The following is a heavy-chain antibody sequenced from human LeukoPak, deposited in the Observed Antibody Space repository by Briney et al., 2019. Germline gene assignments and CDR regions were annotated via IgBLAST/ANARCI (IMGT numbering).Heavy chain of an antibody. J-gene: IGHJ3*02. D-gene: IGHD3-9*01. V-gene: IGHV3-23*01. CDR1: GFTFSSYA. CDR2: ISGSGGST. CDR3: ARDRVLRYFDWLLGDAFDI. Sequence: GGSLRLSCAASGFTFSSYAMSWVRQAPGKGLEWVSAISGSGGSTYYADSVKGRFTISRDNSKNTLYLQMNSLRAEDTAVYYCARDRVLRYFDWLLGDAFDIWGQGTMVTVSS.